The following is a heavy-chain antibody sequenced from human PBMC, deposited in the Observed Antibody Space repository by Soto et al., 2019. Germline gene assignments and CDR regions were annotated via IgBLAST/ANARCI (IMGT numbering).Heavy chain of an antibody. Sequence: QVRLQESGPGLVKPSQTLSLTCTVSGGSINSRDYYWTWIRQPPGKGLEWIGYISYSGSTFYNPSLKSPVIVSLHTSTNPFSLNLTPVTAADAAVSFCARGPLASGAYFDSWGQGTLVTVSS. CDR2: ISYSGST. D-gene: IGHD1-26*01. CDR1: GGSINSRDYY. J-gene: IGHJ4*02. V-gene: IGHV4-30-4*01. CDR3: ARGPLASGAYFDS.